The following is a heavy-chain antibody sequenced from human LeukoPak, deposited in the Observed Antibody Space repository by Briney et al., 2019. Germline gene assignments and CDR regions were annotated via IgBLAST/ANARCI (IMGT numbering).Heavy chain of an antibody. V-gene: IGHV4-4*07. CDR3: AREARWYHSGSYYFDY. D-gene: IGHD3-10*01. Sequence: SETLSLTCAVSGDSISPYYWSWIRQSAGKGLEWIGRVAPSGKTYYNLSLKSRLTMSLDTSTNQFSLRLRSLTAADTAVYYCAREARWYHSGSYYFDYWGQGMLVTVSS. CDR2: VAPSGKT. J-gene: IGHJ4*02. CDR1: GDSISPYY.